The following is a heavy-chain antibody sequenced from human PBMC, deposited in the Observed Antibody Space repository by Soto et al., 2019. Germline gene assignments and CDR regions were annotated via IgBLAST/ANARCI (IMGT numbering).Heavy chain of an antibody. CDR1: GDSVSSTNYY. Sequence: KPSETLSLTCTVSGDSVSSTNYYWGWFRRAPGKGLEWIGSIYFRGSTYYNPSLKTRLTISVDTSRTQFSLRLSSVTAADMAVYYCARHVVQVRGYCNGVSYFLYWGRGTLVTVSS. J-gene: IGHJ1*01. D-gene: IGHD2-15*01. CDR2: IYFRGST. V-gene: IGHV4-39*01. CDR3: ARHVVQVRGYCNGVSYFLY.